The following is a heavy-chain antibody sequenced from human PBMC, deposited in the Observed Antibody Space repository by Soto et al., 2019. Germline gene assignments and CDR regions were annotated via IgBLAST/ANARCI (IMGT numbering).Heavy chain of an antibody. Sequence: VQLVESGGLAVQPGGSLRLSCAASGFNFEDYTMHWVRQAPGKGLEWVALISWDASSSEYAASVKGRFTVSRDNSKGSLYLQLTSLRIEDTALYYCAKYQRAAHGMDVWGRGTTVTVSS. V-gene: IGHV3-43*01. CDR1: GFNFEDYT. D-gene: IGHD2-15*01. CDR2: ISWDASSS. CDR3: AKYQRAAHGMDV. J-gene: IGHJ6*02.